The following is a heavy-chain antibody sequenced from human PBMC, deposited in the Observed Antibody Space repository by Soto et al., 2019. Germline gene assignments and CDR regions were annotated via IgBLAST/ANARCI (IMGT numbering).Heavy chain of an antibody. D-gene: IGHD2-8*01. CDR1: GFTFSSYG. CDR3: ARDNAYYYGMDV. CDR2: IWYDGSNK. J-gene: IGHJ6*02. V-gene: IGHV3-33*01. Sequence: QVQLVEYGGGVVQPGRSLRLSCAASGFTFSSYGMHWVRQAPGKGLEWVAVIWYDGSNKYYADSVKGRFTISRDNSKNTLYLQMNSLRAEDTAVYYCARDNAYYYGMDVWGQGTTVTVSS.